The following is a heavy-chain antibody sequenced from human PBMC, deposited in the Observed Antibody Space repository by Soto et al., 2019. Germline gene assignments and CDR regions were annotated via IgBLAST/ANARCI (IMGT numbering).Heavy chain of an antibody. Sequence: PGWSLRLSCAACGFTFSDYYMSWIRQAPGKGLEWVSYISSSGSTISYADSVKGRFTISRDNEKKSPYLQMNSLRAEETAGYYCARDGYYDRSGYPSPFDYSGQGTLVTVSS. D-gene: IGHD3-22*01. J-gene: IGHJ4*02. V-gene: IGHV3-11*01. CDR1: GFTFSDYY. CDR2: ISSSGSTI. CDR3: ARDGYYDRSGYPSPFDY.